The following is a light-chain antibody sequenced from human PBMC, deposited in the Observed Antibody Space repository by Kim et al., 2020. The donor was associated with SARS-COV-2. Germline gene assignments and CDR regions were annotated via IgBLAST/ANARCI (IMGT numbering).Light chain of an antibody. V-gene: IGKV1-5*03. CDR2: RAS. Sequence: ASVGDGVTLTCRASQSIGSWLAWYQQKPGEAPKLLIFRASDLESGVPSRFSGSGSGTEFTLTISSLQPADFATYYCQQYSTYSSTFGQGTKLEI. CDR1: QSIGSW. CDR3: QQYSTYSST. J-gene: IGKJ2*01.